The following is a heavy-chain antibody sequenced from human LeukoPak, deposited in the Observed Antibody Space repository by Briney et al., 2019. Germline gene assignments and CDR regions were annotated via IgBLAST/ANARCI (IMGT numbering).Heavy chain of an antibody. CDR2: IYSSGDT. D-gene: IGHD6-13*01. J-gene: IGHJ4*02. CDR3: ARTSVATAEDYFDY. CDR1: GFTISSNY. V-gene: IGHV3-53*01. Sequence: GGSLRLSCAASGFTISSNYMSWVRQAPGKGLEWVSIIYSSGDTYYADSVKGRFTISRDNSKNTLYLQMNSLRAEDTAVYYCARTSVATAEDYFDYWGQGTLVAVSS.